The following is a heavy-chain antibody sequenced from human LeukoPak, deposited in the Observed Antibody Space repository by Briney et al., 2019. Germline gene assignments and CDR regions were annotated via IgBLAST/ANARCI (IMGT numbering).Heavy chain of an antibody. V-gene: IGHV3-21*01. D-gene: IGHD2-2*02. J-gene: IGHJ3*01. Sequence: PGGSLRLSCAASGFTLSSYSMNWVRQAPGKGLEWVSSISSSSSYIYYADSVKGRFTISRDNAKNLLYLQMNSLRAEDTAVYYCARDPCSSTSCYTGAFDFWGQGTMVTVSS. CDR3: ARDPCSSTSCYTGAFDF. CDR1: GFTLSSYS. CDR2: ISSSSSYI.